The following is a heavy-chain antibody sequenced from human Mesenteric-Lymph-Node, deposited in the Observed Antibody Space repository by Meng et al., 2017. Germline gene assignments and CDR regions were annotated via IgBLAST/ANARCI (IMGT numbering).Heavy chain of an antibody. CDR1: GGSISSFSYY. CDR2: IYYSGST. Sequence: GSLRLSCTVSGGSISSFSYYWGWIRQSPGKGLEWIGSIYYSGSTYNNPSLKSRVTISVDTSKNHFSLNLTSVTAADTAVYYCARGYGSGSYLVYYGLDVWGQGTTVTVSS. V-gene: IGHV4-39*07. J-gene: IGHJ6*02. D-gene: IGHD3-10*01. CDR3: ARGYGSGSYLVYYGLDV.